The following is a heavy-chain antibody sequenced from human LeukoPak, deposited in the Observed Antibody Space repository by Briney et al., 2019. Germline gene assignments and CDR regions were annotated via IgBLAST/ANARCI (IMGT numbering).Heavy chain of an antibody. CDR1: GFTFNDYG. CDR3: ARELTYYYDISGYSPGAFDI. J-gene: IGHJ3*02. V-gene: IGHV3-20*04. D-gene: IGHD3-22*01. CDR2: INWNGGSK. Sequence: PGGSLRLSCAASGFTFNDYGMSWVRQAPGKGLEWVSGINWNGGSKVYADSVKGRFTISRDNAKNSLYLQMNSLRAEDTALYYCARELTYYYDISGYSPGAFDIWGQGTMVTVSS.